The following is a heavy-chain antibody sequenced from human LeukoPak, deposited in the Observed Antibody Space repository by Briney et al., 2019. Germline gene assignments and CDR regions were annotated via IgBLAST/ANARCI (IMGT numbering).Heavy chain of an antibody. Sequence: GGSLRLSCAASGFTFSSYSMNWVRQAPGKGLEWVSSISSSSSYIYYADSVKGRFTISRDNAKNSLYLQMNSLRAEDTAVYYCARERVVPAVRVLDDAFDIWGQGTMVTVSP. D-gene: IGHD2-2*01. CDR1: GFTFSSYS. CDR3: ARERVVPAVRVLDDAFDI. V-gene: IGHV3-21*01. CDR2: ISSSSSYI. J-gene: IGHJ3*02.